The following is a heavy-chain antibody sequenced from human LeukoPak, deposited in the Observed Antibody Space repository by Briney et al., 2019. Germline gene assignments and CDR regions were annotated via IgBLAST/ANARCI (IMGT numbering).Heavy chain of an antibody. V-gene: IGHV3-49*04. CDR3: TRPFTMFDY. Sequence: GGSLRLSCTAWGFTFCDYAMRGVRQAPGKGVEGGGFIRRKAYGGTTEYAASVKGKFTSSREDSKSIAYLQMNSLKTEDTAVYYCTRPFTMFDYWGPGTLVTVSS. J-gene: IGHJ4*02. CDR2: IRRKAYGGTT. CDR1: GFTFCDYA. D-gene: IGHD3-10*01.